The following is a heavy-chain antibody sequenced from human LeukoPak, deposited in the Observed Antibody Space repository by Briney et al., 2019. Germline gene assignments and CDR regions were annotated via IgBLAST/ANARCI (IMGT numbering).Heavy chain of an antibody. CDR3: ARMARSSSWRTYYYYGMDV. J-gene: IGHJ6*02. D-gene: IGHD6-13*01. CDR1: GYTFTSYG. CDR2: ISAYNGNT. V-gene: IGHV1-18*01. Sequence: ASVKVSCKASGYTFTSYGISWVRQAPGQGLEWMGWISAYNGNTNYAQKLQGRVTMTTDTSTSTAYMELRSLRSDDTAVYYCARMARSSSWRTYYYYGMDVWGQGTTVTVSS.